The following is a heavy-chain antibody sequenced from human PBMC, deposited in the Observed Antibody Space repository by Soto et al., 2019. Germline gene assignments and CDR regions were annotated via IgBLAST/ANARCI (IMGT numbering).Heavy chain of an antibody. CDR1: GGSISSSSYY. Sequence: KPSETLSLTCTVSGGSISSSSYYWGWIRQPPGKGLEWIGSIYYSGSTYYNPSLKSRVTISVDTSKNQFSLKLSSVTAADTAVYYCARHRHFITGTIFDYWGQGTLVTVSS. CDR3: ARHRHFITGTIFDY. V-gene: IGHV4-39*01. CDR2: IYYSGST. D-gene: IGHD1-7*01. J-gene: IGHJ4*02.